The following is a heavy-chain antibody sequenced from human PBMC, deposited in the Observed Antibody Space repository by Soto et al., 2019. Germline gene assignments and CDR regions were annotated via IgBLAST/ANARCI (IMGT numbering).Heavy chain of an antibody. J-gene: IGHJ4*02. CDR2: FVPLFGTT. D-gene: IGHD3-16*01. V-gene: IGHV1-69*01. CDR3: ATHGLGVSSPPYFDN. Sequence: QLVQSGSEVKKPGSSVKVSCQASGGTFSGYVVTWVRQAPGQGLEWMGEFVPLFGTTNYAQRFSGRITITAEEATSTGYMERRTLRSEDTAVYYCATHGLGVSSPPYFDNWGQGTLVTVSS. CDR1: GGTFSGYV.